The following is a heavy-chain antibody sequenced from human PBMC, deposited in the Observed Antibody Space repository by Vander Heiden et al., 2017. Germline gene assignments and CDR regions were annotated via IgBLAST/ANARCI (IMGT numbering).Heavy chain of an antibody. J-gene: IGHJ4*02. D-gene: IGHD3-22*01. CDR2: INHSGSN. Sequence: VQLQQWAAGLLMPSETLSPTCAASGGSFSGHYWSWSRQPPGKGLEWIGEINHSGSNNYNPSLKSRVTISVDTSKNQFSLKLSSVTAADTAVYYCARGRGYYDSSGYYHYWGQGTLVTVSS. CDR3: ARGRGYYDSSGYYHY. V-gene: IGHV4-34*01. CDR1: GGSFSGHY.